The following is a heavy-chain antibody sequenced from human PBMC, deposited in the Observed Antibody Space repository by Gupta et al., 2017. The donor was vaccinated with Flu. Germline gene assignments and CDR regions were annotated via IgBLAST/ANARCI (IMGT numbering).Heavy chain of an antibody. CDR3: ARSPHSIAARRESWGFDP. J-gene: IGHJ5*02. CDR1: GGTFSSYA. Sequence: QVQLVQSGAEVKKPGSSVKVSCKASGGTFSSYAISWVRQAPGQGLEWMGGIIPIFGTANYAQKFQGRVTITADESTSTAYMELSSLRSEDTAVYYCARSPHSIAARRESWGFDPWGQGTLVTVSS. V-gene: IGHV1-69*01. CDR2: IIPIFGTA. D-gene: IGHD6-6*01.